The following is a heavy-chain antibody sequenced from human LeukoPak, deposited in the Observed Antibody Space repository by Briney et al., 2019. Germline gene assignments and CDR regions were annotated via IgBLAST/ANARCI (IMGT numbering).Heavy chain of an antibody. V-gene: IGHV3-33*06. J-gene: IGHJ4*02. CDR3: AQEGEASRGYSSGHFDS. CDR2: IWFDGSNK. D-gene: IGHD5-18*01. CDR1: GFTFSRYS. Sequence: PGGSLRLSCAASGFTFSRYSMHWVRQAPGKGLEWVAVIWFDGSNKYYGDSVKGRFTISRDNSRDTLYLQMSSLRAEDTAVYYCAQEGEASRGYSSGHFDSWGQGALVTVFS.